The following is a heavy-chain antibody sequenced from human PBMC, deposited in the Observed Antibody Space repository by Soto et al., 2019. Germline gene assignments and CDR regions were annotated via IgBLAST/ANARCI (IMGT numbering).Heavy chain of an antibody. CDR3: AKDGVSSGWYTAFDI. CDR2: ISGSGGST. V-gene: IGHV3-23*01. CDR1: GFTFSSYA. J-gene: IGHJ3*02. Sequence: TGGSLRLSCAASGFTFSSYAMSWVRQAPGKGLEWVSAISGSGGSTYYADSVKGRFTISRDNSKNTLYLQMNSLRAEDTAVYYWAKDGVSSGWYTAFDIWGQGTMVTVSS. D-gene: IGHD6-19*01.